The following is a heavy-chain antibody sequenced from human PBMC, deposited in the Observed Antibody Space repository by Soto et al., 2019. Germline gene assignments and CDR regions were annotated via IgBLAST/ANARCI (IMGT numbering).Heavy chain of an antibody. CDR2: ISAYNGNT. CDR3: ARYFDRLVGYYYYGMDV. V-gene: IGHV1-18*04. D-gene: IGHD3-9*01. Sequence: ALVKVSCKASGYTFTSYGISWVRQAPGQGLEWMGWISAYNGNTNYAQKLQGRVTMTTDTSTSTAYMELRSLRSDDTAVYYCARYFDRLVGYYYYGMDVWGQGTTVTVSS. J-gene: IGHJ6*02. CDR1: GYTFTSYG.